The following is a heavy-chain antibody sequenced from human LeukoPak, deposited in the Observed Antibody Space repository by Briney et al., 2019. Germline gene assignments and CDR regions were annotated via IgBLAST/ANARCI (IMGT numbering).Heavy chain of an antibody. Sequence: SETLSLTCAVSGGSISSGGYSWSWIRQPPGKGLEWIGYIYHSGSTYYNPSLKSRVTISVDTSKNQFSLKLSSVTAADTAVYYCARGDLHGDSPYDYWGQGALVTVSS. CDR2: IYHSGST. J-gene: IGHJ4*02. CDR3: ARGDLHGDSPYDY. D-gene: IGHD4-17*01. V-gene: IGHV4-30-2*01. CDR1: GGSISSGGYS.